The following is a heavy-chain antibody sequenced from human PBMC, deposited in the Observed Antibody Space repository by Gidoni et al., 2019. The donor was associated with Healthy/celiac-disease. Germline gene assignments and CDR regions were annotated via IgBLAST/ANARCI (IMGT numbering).Heavy chain of an antibody. CDR2: IYHSGST. CDR1: GYSISSGYY. Sequence: QVQLQESGPGLVKPSETLSLSCAVSGYSISSGYYWGWIRQPPGKGLEWFVSIYHSGSTYYNPSLKSLVTISVDTSKNQFSLKLSSVTAADTAVYYCARDYYDTSGYYHFDYWGQGTLVTVSS. D-gene: IGHD3-22*01. V-gene: IGHV4-38-2*02. CDR3: ARDYYDTSGYYHFDY. J-gene: IGHJ4*02.